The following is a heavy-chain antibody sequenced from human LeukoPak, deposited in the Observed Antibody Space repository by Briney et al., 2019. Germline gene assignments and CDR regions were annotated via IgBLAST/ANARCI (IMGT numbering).Heavy chain of an antibody. D-gene: IGHD5-18*01. CDR2: ISVSGNSV. V-gene: IGHV3-48*03. CDR3: ARGYSYGSHFDS. J-gene: IGHJ4*02. Sequence: PGGSLRLSCAASGFSFSSYEMNWVRQAPGKGLEWVSYISVSGNSVEYADSVRGRFTISRDNAKNSLYLQMNNLGAEDTAIYYRARGYSYGSHFDSWGQGTLVTVSS. CDR1: GFSFSSYE.